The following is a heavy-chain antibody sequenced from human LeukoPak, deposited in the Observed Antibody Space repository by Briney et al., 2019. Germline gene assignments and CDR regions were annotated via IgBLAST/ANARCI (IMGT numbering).Heavy chain of an antibody. CDR2: ISSSSSYI. D-gene: IGHD2-2*01. Sequence: GGSLRLSCAASGFIFSSYSMNWVRQAPGKGLEWVSSISSSSSYIYYADSVKGRFTISRDNAKNSLYLQMNSLRAEDTAVYYCERDPYCSSTSCYYDYWGQGTLVTVSS. V-gene: IGHV3-21*01. J-gene: IGHJ4*02. CDR1: GFIFSSYS. CDR3: ERDPYCSSTSCYYDY.